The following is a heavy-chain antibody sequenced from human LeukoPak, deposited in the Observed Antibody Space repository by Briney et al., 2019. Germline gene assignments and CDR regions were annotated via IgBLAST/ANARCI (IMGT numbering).Heavy chain of an antibody. CDR1: GFTFSSYS. D-gene: IGHD3-10*01. CDR2: ISSSSSTI. V-gene: IGHV3-48*04. J-gene: IGHJ4*02. CDR3: ARHASYGSGYFDY. Sequence: GGSLRLSCAASGFTFSSYSMNWVRQAPGKGLEWVSYISSSSSTIYYADSVKGRFTISRDNAKNSLYLQMNSLRAEDTAVYYCARHASYGSGYFDYWGQGTLVTVSS.